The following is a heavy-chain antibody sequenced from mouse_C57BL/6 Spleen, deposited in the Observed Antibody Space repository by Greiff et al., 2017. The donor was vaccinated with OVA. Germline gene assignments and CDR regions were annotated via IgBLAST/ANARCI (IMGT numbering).Heavy chain of an antibody. Sequence: VQLQQSGPELVKPGASVKISCKASGYSFTGYYMNWVKQSPEKSLEWIGEINPSTGGTTYNQKFKAKATLTVDKSSSTAYMQLKSLTSEVSAVYYCARSPSTTVVVEGYFDVWGTGTTVTVSS. D-gene: IGHD1-1*01. CDR3: ARSPSTTVVVEGYFDV. J-gene: IGHJ1*03. V-gene: IGHV1-42*01. CDR2: INPSTGGT. CDR1: GYSFTGYY.